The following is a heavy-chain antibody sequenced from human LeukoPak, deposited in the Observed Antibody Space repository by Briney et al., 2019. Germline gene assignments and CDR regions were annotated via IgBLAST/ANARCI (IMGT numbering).Heavy chain of an antibody. J-gene: IGHJ4*02. CDR3: ARGRFSGPDDY. CDR2: IYSGGAT. D-gene: IGHD6-19*01. Sequence: PGGSLRLPCAFSEFSVSSNYMNWGSQAPGKGLEWGSVIYSGGATCYADSVRGRFTISRDNSKNMVSLQMTSLGAEDTAVYYCARGRFSGPDDYWGQGTLVTVSS. CDR1: EFSVSSNY. V-gene: IGHV3-53*01.